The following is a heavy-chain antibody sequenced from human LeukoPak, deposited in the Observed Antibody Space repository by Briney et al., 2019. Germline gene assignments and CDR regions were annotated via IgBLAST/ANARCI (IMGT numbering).Heavy chain of an antibody. Sequence: ASVKVSCKASGYTFTGYYMHWVRQAPGQGLEWMGWINPNSGGTNYAQKFQGRVTMTRDTSISTAYMELSRLRSDDTAVYYCARAPYSGFYYFDYWGQGTLVTVSS. CDR2: INPNSGGT. CDR1: GYTFTGYY. V-gene: IGHV1-2*02. CDR3: ARAPYSGFYYFDY. J-gene: IGHJ4*02. D-gene: IGHD5-12*01.